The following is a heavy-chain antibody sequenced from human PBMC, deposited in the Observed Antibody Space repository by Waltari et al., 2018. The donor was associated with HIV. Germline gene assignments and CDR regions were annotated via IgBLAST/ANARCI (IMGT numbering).Heavy chain of an antibody. V-gene: IGHV3-23*01. J-gene: IGHJ4*02. Sequence: EVQLLESGGALVQPGGSLRLSCVASGFSFSSSSMSWVRQAPGKGLEWVSAMSGSDGSTYYGDSVKGRFTISKENSKNTLYLQMSSLRAEDTAIYYCAKGGDYDSWGQGTLVTVSS. CDR1: GFSFSSSS. CDR3: AKGGDYDS. CDR2: MSGSDGST. D-gene: IGHD4-17*01.